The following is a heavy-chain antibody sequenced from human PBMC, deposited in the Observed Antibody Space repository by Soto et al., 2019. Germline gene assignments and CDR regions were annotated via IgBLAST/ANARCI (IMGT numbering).Heavy chain of an antibody. V-gene: IGHV4-4*02. J-gene: IGHJ4*02. Sequence: SETLSLTCTVSGDSITKSYWWSWVRQPPGRGLEWIGEIYHGGSTNYNPSLKSRVTISVDKSKNQFSLNLSSVTAADTAVYYCSRGGYSYDKHFDYWGQGALVTVSS. CDR3: SRGGYSYDKHFDY. D-gene: IGHD5-12*01. CDR2: IYHGGST. CDR1: GDSITKSYW.